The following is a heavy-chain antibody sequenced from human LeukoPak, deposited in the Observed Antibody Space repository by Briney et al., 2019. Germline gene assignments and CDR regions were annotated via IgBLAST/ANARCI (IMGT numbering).Heavy chain of an antibody. Sequence: SETLSLTCTVSGGSNSSSSYYWGWIRQPPGKGLEWIGSIYYSGSTYYNPSLKSRVTISVDTSKNQFSLKLSSVTAADTAVYYCARRANGMDVWGQGTTVTVSS. CDR2: IYYSGST. CDR1: GGSNSSSSYY. CDR3: ARRANGMDV. V-gene: IGHV4-39*01. J-gene: IGHJ6*02.